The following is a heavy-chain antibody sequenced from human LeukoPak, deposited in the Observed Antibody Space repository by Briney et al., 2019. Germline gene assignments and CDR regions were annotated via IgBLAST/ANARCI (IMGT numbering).Heavy chain of an antibody. D-gene: IGHD5-24*01. CDR1: GYSFTSYW. CDR3: ARHGDGYNYDFDY. Sequence: GESLNISCKGSGYSFTSYWISWVRQMPGKGLEWMGRIDPSDSYTNYSPSFQGHATISADKSISTAYLQWSSLKASDTAMYYCARHGDGYNYDFDYWGQGTLVTVSS. CDR2: IDPSDSYT. V-gene: IGHV5-10-1*01. J-gene: IGHJ4*02.